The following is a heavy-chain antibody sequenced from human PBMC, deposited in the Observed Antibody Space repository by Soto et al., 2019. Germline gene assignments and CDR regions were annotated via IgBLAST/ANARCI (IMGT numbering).Heavy chain of an antibody. V-gene: IGHV4-59*12. J-gene: IGHJ4*02. CDR2: IYFSGTT. CDR3: ARGKRPHKY. CDR1: GVSLGGDY. Sequence: PETPFVTCTVSGVSLGGDYRRWIRQSPGKTLEWMGGIYFSGTTHYNPSLKSRVTISLDMSKNQFSLKLRSVTATHTAVYHCARGKRPHKYWGRGTLVT. D-gene: IGHD6-25*01.